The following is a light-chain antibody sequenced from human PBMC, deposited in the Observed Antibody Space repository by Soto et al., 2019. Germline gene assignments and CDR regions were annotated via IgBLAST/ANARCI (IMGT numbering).Light chain of an antibody. CDR2: KAS. CDR3: QQYNSYSRT. V-gene: IGKV1-5*03. J-gene: IGKJ1*01. CDR1: QSISSW. Sequence: DIQMTQSPSTLSASVGDRVTITCRASQSISSWLAWYQQKPGKAPKLLIYKASSLESGVPSRFSGSGSGTECTLTISSLQPYDFATYYCQQYNSYSRTFGQGTKVEIK.